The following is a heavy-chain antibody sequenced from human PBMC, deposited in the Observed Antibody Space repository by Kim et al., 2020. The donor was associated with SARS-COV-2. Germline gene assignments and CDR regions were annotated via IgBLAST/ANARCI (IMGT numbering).Heavy chain of an antibody. Sequence: ADAVTGRFTVSTDNSKKTLYLQMNSLRAEGTAVYYCAKDRGSSWYPWFDPWGQGTLVTVSS. D-gene: IGHD6-13*01. J-gene: IGHJ5*02. V-gene: IGHV3-23*01. CDR3: AKDRGSSWYPWFDP.